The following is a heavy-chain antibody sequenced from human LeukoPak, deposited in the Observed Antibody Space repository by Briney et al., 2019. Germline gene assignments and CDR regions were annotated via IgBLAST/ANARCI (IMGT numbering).Heavy chain of an antibody. Sequence: GGSLRLSCAASGFTVSSNYMSWVRQAPGKGLEWVSVIYSGGSTYYADSVKGRFTISRDNSKNTLYLQMNSLRAEDTAVYYCARGQHFRVYDSSSYYPSWGQGTLVTVSS. J-gene: IGHJ5*02. CDR3: ARGQHFRVYDSSSYYPS. D-gene: IGHD3-22*01. V-gene: IGHV3-66*01. CDR1: GFTVSSNY. CDR2: IYSGGST.